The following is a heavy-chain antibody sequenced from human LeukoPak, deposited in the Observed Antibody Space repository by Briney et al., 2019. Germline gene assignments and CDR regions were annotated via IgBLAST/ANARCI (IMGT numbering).Heavy chain of an antibody. CDR1: GFTFSGSA. Sequence: GGSLRLPCAASGFTFSGSAMHWVRQASGKGLEWVGRIRSKANSYATAYAASVKGRFTISRDDSKNTAYLQMNSLKTEDTAVYYCTPGIAVAFWGQGTLVTVSS. V-gene: IGHV3-73*01. CDR2: IRSKANSYAT. J-gene: IGHJ4*02. D-gene: IGHD6-19*01. CDR3: TPGIAVAF.